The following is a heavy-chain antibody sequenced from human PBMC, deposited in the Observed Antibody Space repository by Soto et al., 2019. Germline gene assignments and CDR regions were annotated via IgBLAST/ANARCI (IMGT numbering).Heavy chain of an antibody. CDR2: INAGNGNT. J-gene: IGHJ4*02. D-gene: IGHD6-19*01. Sequence: QVQLVQSGAEVKKPGASVKVSCKASGYTFTSYAMHWVRQAPGQRLEWMGWINAGNGNTKYSQKFQGRVTITTDTSASTAYRELSSLRSEDTAVYYCARVIGGWYYFDYWGQGTLVTVSS. CDR3: ARVIGGWYYFDY. CDR1: GYTFTSYA. V-gene: IGHV1-3*01.